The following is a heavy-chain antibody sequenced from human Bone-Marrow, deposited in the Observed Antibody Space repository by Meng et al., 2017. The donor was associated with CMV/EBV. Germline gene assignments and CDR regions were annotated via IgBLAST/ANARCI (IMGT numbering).Heavy chain of an antibody. V-gene: IGHV3-21*01. CDR1: GFTFSTYS. Sequence: GGSLRLSCAASGFTFSTYSMNWVRQAPGKGLEWVSSISSSSSYIYYADSVKGRFTISRDNAKNSLYLQMNSLRAEDTAVYYCARGWGSYCGGDCSPQREYYFDYWGQGTLVTVSS. D-gene: IGHD2-21*01. J-gene: IGHJ4*02. CDR3: ARGWGSYCGGDCSPQREYYFDY. CDR2: ISSSSSYI.